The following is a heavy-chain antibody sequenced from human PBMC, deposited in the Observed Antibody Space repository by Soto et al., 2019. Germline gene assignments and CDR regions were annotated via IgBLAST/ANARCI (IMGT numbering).Heavy chain of an antibody. D-gene: IGHD4-17*01. CDR3: ARDDYGDTKYYYYGMDV. J-gene: IGHJ6*02. CDR1: GFTFSSYA. V-gene: IGHV3-30-3*01. Sequence: QVQLVESGGGVVQPGRSLRLSCAASGFTFSSYAMHWVRQAPGKGLEWVAVISYDGSNKYYADSVKGRFTISRDNSKNTLYLQMNSLRAEDTAVYYCARDDYGDTKYYYYGMDVWGQGTTVTVSS. CDR2: ISYDGSNK.